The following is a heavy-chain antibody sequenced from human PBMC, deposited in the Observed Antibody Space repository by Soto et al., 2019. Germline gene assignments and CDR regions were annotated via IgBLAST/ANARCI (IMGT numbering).Heavy chain of an antibody. CDR1: GGSISSGGYY. Sequence: PSETLSLTCTVSGGSISSGGYYWSWIRQHPGKGLEWIGFISYSGSTSYNPSLKSRVSISADTSKNHFSLRVSSVTAADTAVYYCAREVSTHFEYWGQGTLVTVSS. V-gene: IGHV4-31*03. J-gene: IGHJ4*02. CDR3: AREVSTHFEY. D-gene: IGHD6-13*01. CDR2: ISYSGST.